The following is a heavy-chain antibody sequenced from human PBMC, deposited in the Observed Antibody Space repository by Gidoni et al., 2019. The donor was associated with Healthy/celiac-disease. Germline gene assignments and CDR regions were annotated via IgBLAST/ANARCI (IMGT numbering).Heavy chain of an antibody. V-gene: IGHV3-74*01. J-gene: IGHJ5*02. Sequence: EVQLVESGGGLVQPGGSLRLSCAASGFTFRSYWMHWVRQAPGKGLVWVSRINSDGSSTSYADSVKGRFTISRDNAKNTLYLQMNSLRAEDTAVYYCASGVGATTRGWFDPWGQGTLVTVSS. D-gene: IGHD1-26*01. CDR2: INSDGSST. CDR1: GFTFRSYW. CDR3: ASGVGATTRGWFDP.